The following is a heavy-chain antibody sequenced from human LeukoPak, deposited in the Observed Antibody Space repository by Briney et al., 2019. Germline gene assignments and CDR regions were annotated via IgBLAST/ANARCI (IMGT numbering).Heavy chain of an antibody. V-gene: IGHV1-18*04. CDR3: ARVGYDNSAYLLDP. J-gene: IGHJ5*02. CDR2: ISTYNGNT. D-gene: IGHD3-22*01. Sequence: ASVKVSCKASGYSFIGYGINWVRQAPGQGLEWMGWISTYNGNTNYAQKLQGRVTMTTDTSTSTAYMELRSLRSDDTAVYYCARVGYDNSAYLLDPWGQGTLVTVSS. CDR1: GYSFIGYG.